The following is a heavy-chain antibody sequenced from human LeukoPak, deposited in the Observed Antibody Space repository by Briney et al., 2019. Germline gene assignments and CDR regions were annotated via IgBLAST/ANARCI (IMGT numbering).Heavy chain of an antibody. V-gene: IGHV3-23*01. D-gene: IGHD5-24*01. Sequence: GGSLRLSCAASGITFSSHAMSWVRQAPGKGLEWVSLISGSGGHTYYGDSVKGRFTISRDNSTNRLYLQMNSLRPEDTAVYYCSKGGGATTRDGYNYYYYYMEVWGRGTTVTVSS. J-gene: IGHJ6*03. CDR3: SKGGGATTRDGYNYYYYYMEV. CDR2: ISGSGGHT. CDR1: GITFSSHA.